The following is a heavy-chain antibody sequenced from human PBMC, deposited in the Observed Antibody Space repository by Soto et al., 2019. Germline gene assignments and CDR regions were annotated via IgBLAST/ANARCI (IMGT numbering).Heavy chain of an antibody. J-gene: IGHJ4*02. CDR2: INHSGST. Sequence: SETLSLTCAVYGGSFSGYYWSWIRQPPGKGLEWIGEINHSGSTNYNPSLKSRVTISVDTSKNQFSLKLSSVTAADTAVYYCARSGVLRYFDWLLSPHYYFDYWGQGTLVTASS. D-gene: IGHD3-9*01. CDR1: GGSFSGYY. CDR3: ARSGVLRYFDWLLSPHYYFDY. V-gene: IGHV4-34*01.